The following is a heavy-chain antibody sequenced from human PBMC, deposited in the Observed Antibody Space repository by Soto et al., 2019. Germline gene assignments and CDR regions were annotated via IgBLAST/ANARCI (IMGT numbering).Heavy chain of an antibody. CDR1: GFTFSSYA. V-gene: IGHV3-30-3*01. CDR2: ISYDGSNK. D-gene: IGHD2-15*01. Sequence: PGGSLRLSCAASGFTFSSYAMHWVRQAPGKGLEWVAVISYDGSNKYYADSVKGRFTISRDNSKNTLYLQMNSLRAEDTAVYYCVRPYAVVAATDDAFDIWGQGTMVTVSS. CDR3: VRPYAVVAATDDAFDI. J-gene: IGHJ3*02.